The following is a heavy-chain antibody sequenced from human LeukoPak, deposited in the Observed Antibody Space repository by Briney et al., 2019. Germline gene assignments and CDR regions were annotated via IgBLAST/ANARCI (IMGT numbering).Heavy chain of an antibody. V-gene: IGHV4-59*01. Sequence: SETLSLTCTVSGGSISSYYWSWIRQPPGKGLEWIGYIYYSGSTNYHPSLKSRVTISVDTSKNQFSLKLSSVTAADTAVYYCARDDRWLQLSTHAFDIWGQGTMVTVSS. J-gene: IGHJ3*02. CDR3: ARDDRWLQLSTHAFDI. D-gene: IGHD5-24*01. CDR1: GGSISSYY. CDR2: IYYSGST.